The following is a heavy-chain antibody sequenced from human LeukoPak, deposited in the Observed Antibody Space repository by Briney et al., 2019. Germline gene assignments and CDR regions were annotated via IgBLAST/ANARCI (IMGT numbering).Heavy chain of an antibody. D-gene: IGHD3-10*01. J-gene: IGHJ3*02. CDR3: ARASDGSGSFDAFDI. V-gene: IGHV3-66*01. CDR2: IYSGGST. Sequence: GGSLRLSCAASGFTVSSNYMSWVRQAPGKGLEWVSVIYSGGSTYYADSVKGRFTISRDNSKNTLYLQMNSLRAEDTAVYYCARASDGSGSFDAFDIWGQGTMVTVSS. CDR1: GFTVSSNY.